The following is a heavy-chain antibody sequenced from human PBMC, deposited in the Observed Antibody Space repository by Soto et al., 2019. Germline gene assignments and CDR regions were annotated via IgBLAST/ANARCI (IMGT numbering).Heavy chain of an antibody. J-gene: IGHJ4*02. Sequence: QVQLVESGGGVVQPGRSLRLSCAASGFTFSSYAMHWVRQAPGKGLEWVAVISYDGSNKYYADSVKGRFTISRDNSKNTLYLQMNSLRAEDTAVYYCARDLYGDGGRYYFDYWGQGTLVTVSS. CDR3: ARDLYGDGGRYYFDY. V-gene: IGHV3-30-3*01. CDR1: GFTFSSYA. CDR2: ISYDGSNK. D-gene: IGHD3-16*01.